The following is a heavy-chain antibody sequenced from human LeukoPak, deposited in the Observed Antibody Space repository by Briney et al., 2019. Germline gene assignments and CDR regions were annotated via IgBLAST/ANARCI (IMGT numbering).Heavy chain of an antibody. D-gene: IGHD1-1*01. Sequence: GGSLRLSCAASGFTLNNYEMNWVRQAPGKGLDWVSYINSGGETRYYADSVKGRFTISRDNADNSLSLQMNSLRAEDTAVYYCARDQEERRHYYYGMDVWGQGTTVTVSS. J-gene: IGHJ6*02. CDR2: INSGGETR. CDR1: GFTLNNYE. V-gene: IGHV3-48*03. CDR3: ARDQEERRHYYYGMDV.